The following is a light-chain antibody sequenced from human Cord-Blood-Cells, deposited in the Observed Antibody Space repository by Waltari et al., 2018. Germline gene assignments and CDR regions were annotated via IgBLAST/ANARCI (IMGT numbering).Light chain of an antibody. V-gene: IGLV2-23*01. CDR2: EGS. Sequence: QSALTQPVSVSGSPGQSITISCTGTSSDVASYNLVSWYQQHPGKAPKLMIYEGSKRPSGVSNRFSGSKSGNTASLTISGLQAEDEADYYCCSYAGSSTLVFGGGTKLTVL. J-gene: IGLJ2*01. CDR3: CSYAGSSTLV. CDR1: SSDVASYNL.